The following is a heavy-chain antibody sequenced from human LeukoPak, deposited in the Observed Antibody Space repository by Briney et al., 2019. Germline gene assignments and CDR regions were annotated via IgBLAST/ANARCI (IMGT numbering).Heavy chain of an antibody. V-gene: IGHV4-59*11. Sequence: SETLSLTCTVSGGSMTTHHWNWIRQTPGKGLGWIGYVFDSGRTKVNPSLKSRVTLSADTSKNQLSLRLSSVTAADTAMYYCTTIKRGDIFGYFDFWGQGILVTVSS. J-gene: IGHJ4*02. CDR1: GGSMTTHH. D-gene: IGHD5-18*01. CDR3: TTIKRGDIFGYFDF. CDR2: VFDSGRT.